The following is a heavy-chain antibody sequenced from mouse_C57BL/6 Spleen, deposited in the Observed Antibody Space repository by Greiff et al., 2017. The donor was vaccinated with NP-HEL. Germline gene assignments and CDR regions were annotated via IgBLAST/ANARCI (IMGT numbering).Heavy chain of an antibody. D-gene: IGHD1-1*01. V-gene: IGHV1-80*01. J-gene: IGHJ2*01. CDR1: GYAFSSYW. CDR3: ARDPITTVVAEDYFDY. CDR2: IYPGDGDT. Sequence: VQLQQSGAELVKPGASVKISCKASGYAFSSYWMNWVKQRPGKGLEWIGQIYPGDGDTNYNGKFKGKATLTADKSSSTAYMQLSSLTSEDSAVYFGARDPITTVVAEDYFDYWGQGTTLTVSS.